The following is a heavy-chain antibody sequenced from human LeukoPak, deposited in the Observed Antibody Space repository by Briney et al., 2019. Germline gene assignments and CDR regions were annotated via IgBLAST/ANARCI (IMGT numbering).Heavy chain of an antibody. CDR3: AACVAAAGGYYFDY. J-gene: IGHJ4*02. D-gene: IGHD6-13*01. CDR1: GFTFSSYA. Sequence: GGSLRLSCAASGFTFSSYAMSWVRQAPGKGLEWVSSISSSSSYIYYADSMKGRFTISRDNAKNSLYLQMNSLRAEDTAVYYCAACVAAAGGYYFDYWGQGTLVTVSS. V-gene: IGHV3-21*01. CDR2: ISSSSSYI.